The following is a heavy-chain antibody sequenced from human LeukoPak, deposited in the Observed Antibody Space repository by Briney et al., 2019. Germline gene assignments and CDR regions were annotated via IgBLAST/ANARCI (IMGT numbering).Heavy chain of an antibody. CDR2: ISWNSGSI. J-gene: IGHJ4*02. CDR3: ARDIYEDESLDY. CDR1: GFTFDDYA. V-gene: IGHV3-9*01. D-gene: IGHD2/OR15-2a*01. Sequence: PGGSLRLSCAASGFTFDDYAMHWVRQAPGKGLEWVSGISWNSGSIGYADSVKGRFTISRGNAKNSLYLQMNSLRAEDTAVYYCARDIYEDESLDYWGQGTLVTVSS.